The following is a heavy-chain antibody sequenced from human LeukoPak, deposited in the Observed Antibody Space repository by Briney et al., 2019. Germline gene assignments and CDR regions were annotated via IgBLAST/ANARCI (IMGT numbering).Heavy chain of an antibody. V-gene: IGHV1-69*04. CDR2: IIPILGIA. CDR1: GGTFSSYA. Sequence: SVKVSCKASGGTFSSYAISWVRQAPGQGLEWMGRIIPILGIANYAQKFQGRVTITADKSTSTAYMELSSLRSEDTAVYYCARDSMLYYYGMDVWGQGTTVTVSS. J-gene: IGHJ6*02. D-gene: IGHD2-8*01. CDR3: ARDSMLYYYGMDV.